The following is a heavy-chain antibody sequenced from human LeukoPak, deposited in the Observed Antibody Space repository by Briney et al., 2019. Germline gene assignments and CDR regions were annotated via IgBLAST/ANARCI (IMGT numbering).Heavy chain of an antibody. CDR2: SSGSSGAI. CDR3: AYLGEDSSSWSYRAFDI. CDR1: GFTFSTYD. V-gene: IGHV3-48*04. J-gene: IGHJ3*02. D-gene: IGHD6-13*01. Sequence: TGGSLRLSCAASGFTFSTYDMNWVRQAPGKGLEWVSCSSGSSGAISYADSVKGQFTISRDNAKNTLYLQMNSLRAEDTAVYYCAYLGEDSSSWSYRAFDIWGQGTMVTVSS.